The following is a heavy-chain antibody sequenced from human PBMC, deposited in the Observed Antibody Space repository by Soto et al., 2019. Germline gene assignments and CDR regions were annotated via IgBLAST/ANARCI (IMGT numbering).Heavy chain of an antibody. CDR2: INQDGSEK. CDR3: STSLNY. J-gene: IGHJ4*02. CDR1: VFTCSNYW. Sequence: GSLRLSCAASVFTCSNYWMDWVRQAPGKGLEWVANINQDGSEKHYVDSVKGRFTISRDNAKNSLYLQMSSLTAEDSALYYCSTSLNYWGQGTLVTVSS. V-gene: IGHV3-7*01.